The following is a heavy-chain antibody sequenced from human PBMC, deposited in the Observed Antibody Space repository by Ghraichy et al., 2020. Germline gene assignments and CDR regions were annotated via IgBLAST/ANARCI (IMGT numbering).Heavy chain of an antibody. J-gene: IGHJ3*01. D-gene: IGHD3-22*01. CDR3: SRAPYDDDGFYDDGFDV. V-gene: IGHV4-30-2*01. Sequence: SQTLSLTCAVSGDSITRTNYSWSWIRQPPGKGLEWLGYIYHSGSTYYNPSLKGRVTISADRSKNQISLKLSSVTAADTAVYFCSRAPYDDDGFYDDGFDVWGKGTMVTVSS. CDR1: GDSITRTNYS. CDR2: IYHSGST.